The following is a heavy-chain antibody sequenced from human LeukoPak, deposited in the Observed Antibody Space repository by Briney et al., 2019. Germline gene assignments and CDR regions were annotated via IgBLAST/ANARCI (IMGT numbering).Heavy chain of an antibody. CDR1: GFTFSSYA. V-gene: IGHV3-23*01. Sequence: GGFLRLSCAASGFTFSSYAMSWVRQAPGKGLEWVSAISGSGGSTYYADSVKGRFTISRDNSKNTLYLQMNSLRAEDTAVYYCAKPVTWLVQHYYFDYWGQGTLVTVSS. CDR2: ISGSGGST. CDR3: AKPVTWLVQHYYFDY. D-gene: IGHD6-19*01. J-gene: IGHJ4*02.